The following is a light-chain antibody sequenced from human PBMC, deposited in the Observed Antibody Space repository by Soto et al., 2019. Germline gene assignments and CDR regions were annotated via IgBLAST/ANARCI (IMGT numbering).Light chain of an antibody. J-gene: IGKJ2*01. CDR1: QSISSW. CDR3: QQYDSSSGYT. Sequence: DIQMTQSPSTLSASVGDRVTITCRASQSISSWLAWYQQKPGKAPKLLIYKACSLETVVPSRFSGSGSGTAFTLTSSRLQSDDFATYDCQQYDSSSGYTFGQGTNLEIK. CDR2: KAC. V-gene: IGKV1-5*03.